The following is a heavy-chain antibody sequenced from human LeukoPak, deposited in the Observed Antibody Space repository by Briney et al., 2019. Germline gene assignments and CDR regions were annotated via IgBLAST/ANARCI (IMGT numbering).Heavy chain of an antibody. D-gene: IGHD5-24*01. Sequence: GGSLRLSCAAFGFTFSSYGMHWVRQAPGKGLEWVALIWYDGSNKYYIDSVKGRFTISRDNSNNALYLQMNSLRAEDTAGYYCARNKNTRDGYNFFDDWGQGTLVTVSS. CDR3: ARNKNTRDGYNFFDD. CDR2: IWYDGSNK. CDR1: GFTFSSYG. V-gene: IGHV3-33*01. J-gene: IGHJ4*02.